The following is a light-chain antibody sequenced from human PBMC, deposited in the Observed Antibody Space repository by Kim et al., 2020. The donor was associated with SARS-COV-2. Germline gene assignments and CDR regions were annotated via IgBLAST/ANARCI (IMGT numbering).Light chain of an antibody. CDR3: MQALQTPT. J-gene: IGKJ1*01. Sequence: IVMTQSPLSLPVTPGEPASISCRSSQSLLHTNGYNYLDWYLQKPGQSPQLLIYLGSNRASGVPDRFSGSGSGTDFTLKISRVEAEDVGAYYCMQALQTPTFGQGTKVDIK. CDR1: QSLLHTNGYNY. V-gene: IGKV2-28*01. CDR2: LGS.